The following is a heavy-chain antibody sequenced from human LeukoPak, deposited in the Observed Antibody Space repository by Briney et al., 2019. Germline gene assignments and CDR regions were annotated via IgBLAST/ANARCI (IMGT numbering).Heavy chain of an antibody. V-gene: IGHV3-7*01. D-gene: IGHD2-15*01. CDR3: ARAPRRCSGGNCYSSTFDY. J-gene: IGHJ4*02. CDR1: GFNFDNFA. CDR2: IKQDASEK. Sequence: GNSLTLSCVVSGFNFDNFAMHWVRQPLGKGLEWVANIKQDASEKYYVDSVKGRFTISRDNAKNSLYLQMNSLRAEDTAVYYCARAPRRCSGGNCYSSTFDYWGQGTLVTVSS.